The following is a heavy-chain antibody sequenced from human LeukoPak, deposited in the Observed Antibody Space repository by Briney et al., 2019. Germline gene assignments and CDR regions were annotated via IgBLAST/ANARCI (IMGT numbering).Heavy chain of an antibody. V-gene: IGHV4-34*01. D-gene: IGHD2-15*01. J-gene: IGHJ4*02. Sequence: PSETLSLTCAVYGGSFSGYYWSWIRQSPEKGLEWIGEIKHSGVTNYNPSLKSRLTMSVDTSKTQFSLRLTSVTAADTAVYYCARESIEVSGRQPYDYWGQGTLVTVSS. CDR1: GGSFSGYY. CDR3: ARESIEVSGRQPYDY. CDR2: IKHSGVT.